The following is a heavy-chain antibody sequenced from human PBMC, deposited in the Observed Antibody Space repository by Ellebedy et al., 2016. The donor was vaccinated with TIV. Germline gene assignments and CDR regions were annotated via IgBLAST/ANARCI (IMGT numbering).Heavy chain of an antibody. D-gene: IGHD6-13*01. Sequence: GESLKISCAASGFTFSSYGMHWVRQAPGKGLEWVAVISYDGSNKYYADSVKGRFTTSRDNAGNSLYLQMNSLRAEDTAVYYCARLGVIAAAGASDYWGQGTLVIVSS. V-gene: IGHV3-30*03. CDR3: ARLGVIAAAGASDY. J-gene: IGHJ4*02. CDR1: GFTFSSYG. CDR2: ISYDGSNK.